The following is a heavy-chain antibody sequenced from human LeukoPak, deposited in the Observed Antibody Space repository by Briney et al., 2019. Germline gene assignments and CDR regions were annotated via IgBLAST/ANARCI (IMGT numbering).Heavy chain of an antibody. V-gene: IGHV3-11*01. Sequence: GGSLRLPCAASGFTFSDYYMSWIRQAPGKGLEWVSYISSSGSTIYYADSVKGRFTISRDNAKNTLYLQMNSLRAADTAVYYCAKDTSYASYYFDYWGQGTLVTVSS. CDR2: ISSSGSTI. D-gene: IGHD3-16*01. CDR1: GFTFSDYY. J-gene: IGHJ4*02. CDR3: AKDTSYASYYFDY.